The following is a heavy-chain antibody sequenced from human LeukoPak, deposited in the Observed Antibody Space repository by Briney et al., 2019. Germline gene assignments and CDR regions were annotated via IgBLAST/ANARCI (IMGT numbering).Heavy chain of an antibody. V-gene: IGHV3-7*01. Sequence: GGSLRLSCVASGLTFSNYEMNWVRQAPGKGLEWVANINQDVSEINYVDSVKGRFTISRDNGKNSLYLQMNSLRAEDTAVYYCARDLRTDSSFSPFDYWGQGTLVTVSS. CDR1: GLTFSNYE. CDR3: ARDLRTDSSFSPFDY. CDR2: INQDVSEI. D-gene: IGHD3/OR15-3a*01. J-gene: IGHJ4*02.